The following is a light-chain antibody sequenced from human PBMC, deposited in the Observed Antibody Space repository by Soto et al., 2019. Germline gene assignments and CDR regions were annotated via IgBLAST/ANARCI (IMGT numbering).Light chain of an antibody. Sequence: QSVVTQSPSASGTPGQRVTISCSGSSSNIGLNYVYWYQQLPGTAPKLLIYRNDQRPSGVPDRFSGSKSGTSASLAISGLRFEDDADYYWPPSNDRLSGFYVFGSGTKVTDL. J-gene: IGLJ1*01. CDR1: SSNIGLNY. CDR3: PPSNDRLSGFYV. V-gene: IGLV1-47*01. CDR2: RND.